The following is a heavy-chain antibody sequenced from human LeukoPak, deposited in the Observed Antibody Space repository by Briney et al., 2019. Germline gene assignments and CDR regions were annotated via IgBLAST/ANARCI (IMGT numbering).Heavy chain of an antibody. V-gene: IGHV5-51*01. Sequence: PGESLKISCQTSGFTFTYYWIGWVRQMPGKGLEWMGIIYPGDSDTKYSPSFRGQVTMSADKSTNTAYLQWGSLKASDTAMYFCARGDASMATSFNYWGQGTLVTVSS. CDR2: IYPGDSDT. CDR1: GFTFTYYW. D-gene: IGHD6-6*01. J-gene: IGHJ4*02. CDR3: ARGDASMATSFNY.